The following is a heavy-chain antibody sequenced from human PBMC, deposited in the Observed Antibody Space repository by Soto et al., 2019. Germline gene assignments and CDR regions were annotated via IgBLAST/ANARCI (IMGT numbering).Heavy chain of an antibody. V-gene: IGHV1-18*01. D-gene: IGHD6-13*01. CDR1: GYTFTSYG. CDR3: ARDRESSSSRYLDWFDP. CDR2: ISAYNGNT. J-gene: IGHJ5*02. Sequence: ASVKVSCKASGYTFTSYGISWVRQAPGQGLEWMGWISAYNGNTNYAQKLQGRVTMTTDTSTSTAYMELRSRRSDDTAVYYCARDRESSSSRYLDWFDPWGQGTLVTVSS.